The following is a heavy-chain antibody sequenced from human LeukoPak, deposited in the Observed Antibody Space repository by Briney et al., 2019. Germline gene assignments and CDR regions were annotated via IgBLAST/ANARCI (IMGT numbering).Heavy chain of an antibody. CDR1: GFTFSGYW. CDR2: MKEDGGEI. CDR3: VRVDWNYGSFDI. J-gene: IGHJ3*02. D-gene: IGHD1-7*01. V-gene: IGHV3-7*04. Sequence: GGSLRLSCAASGFTFSGYWMSWVRQAPGKGLEGVATMKEDGGEIYYVDAVKGRFTISRDNAKSALYLQMNSLRAEDTAVYFCVRVDWNYGSFDIWGQGTMVTVSS.